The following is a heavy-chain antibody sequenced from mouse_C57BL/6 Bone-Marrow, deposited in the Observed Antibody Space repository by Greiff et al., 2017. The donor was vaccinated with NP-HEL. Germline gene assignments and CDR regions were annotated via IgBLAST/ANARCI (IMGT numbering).Heavy chain of an antibody. CDR2: ISSGGSYT. CDR1: GFTFSSYG. J-gene: IGHJ1*03. Sequence: VESGGDLVKPGGSLKLSCAASGFTFSSYGMSWVRQTPDKRLEWVATISSGGSYTYYPDSVKGRFTISRDNAKNTLYLQMSSLKSEDTAMYYCARQGLRNYCYWYFDVWGTGTTVTVSS. V-gene: IGHV5-6*01. D-gene: IGHD2-1*01. CDR3: ARQGLRNYCYWYFDV.